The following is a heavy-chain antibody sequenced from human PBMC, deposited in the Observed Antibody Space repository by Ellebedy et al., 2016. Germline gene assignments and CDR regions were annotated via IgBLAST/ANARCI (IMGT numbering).Heavy chain of an antibody. CDR1: GFSISNYW. Sequence: GESLKISXAASGFSISNYWMSWVRQAPGKGLEWVSGISGSGGSTYSADSVKGRFTISRDNSKNTLYLQMNSLRAEDTAVYYCAKDPLSSGYLYFDYWGQGTLVTVSS. J-gene: IGHJ4*02. CDR3: AKDPLSSGYLYFDY. D-gene: IGHD3-22*01. V-gene: IGHV3-23*01. CDR2: ISGSGGST.